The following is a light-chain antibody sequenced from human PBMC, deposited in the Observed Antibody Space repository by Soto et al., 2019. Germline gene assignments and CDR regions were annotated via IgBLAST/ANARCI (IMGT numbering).Light chain of an antibody. CDR1: GSYNF. CDR2: EVS. J-gene: IGLJ1*01. CDR3: CSDAGRSTYV. V-gene: IGLV2-23*02. Sequence: SGSPGQSITISCTVGSYNFVSWYQRHPGKAPKVLIYEVSKRPSGVSDRFSGSKSGNTASLTISGLQAGDEADYYCCSDAGRSTYVFGAGTKVTVL.